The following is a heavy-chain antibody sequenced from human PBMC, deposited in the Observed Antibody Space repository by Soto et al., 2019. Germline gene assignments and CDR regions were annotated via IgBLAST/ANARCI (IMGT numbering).Heavy chain of an antibody. CDR3: ATVKWLRYSTNSYYYYGMDV. D-gene: IGHD2-2*01. CDR2: FDPEDDET. J-gene: IGHJ6*01. CDR1: GYTLTDLS. V-gene: IGHV1-24*01. Sequence: ASVKVSCKVSGYTLTDLSIHWVRQAPGKGLEWMGGFDPEDDETIYAQKFQGRVTMTEDTSTDTAYMELSSLRSEDTAVYYCATVKWLRYSTNSYYYYGMDVWGQGTTVTVSS.